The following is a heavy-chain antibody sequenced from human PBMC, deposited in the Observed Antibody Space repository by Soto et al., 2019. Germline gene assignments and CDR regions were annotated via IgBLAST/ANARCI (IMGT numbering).Heavy chain of an antibody. CDR1: GFSLSTCGVG. Sequence: SGPTLVNPTQTLTLTCTFSGFSLSTCGVGVGWIRQPPGKALDWLALLYCDDDKSYSPSLKSRLTSTKDTSKNQMVLTMTNMDPVDTAPYYCAHCPHDDCGDYVRYFDYRGKGTLVTVSS. CDR3: AHCPHDDCGDYVRYFDY. J-gene: IGHJ4*02. CDR2: LYCDDDK. D-gene: IGHD4-17*01. V-gene: IGHV2-5*02.